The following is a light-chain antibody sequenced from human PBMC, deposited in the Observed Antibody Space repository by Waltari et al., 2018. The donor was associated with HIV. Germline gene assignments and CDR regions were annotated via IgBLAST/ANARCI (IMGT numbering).Light chain of an antibody. CDR2: DNT. CDR1: SSNIGAGYD. V-gene: IGLV1-40*01. J-gene: IGLJ2*01. Sequence: QSVLTQPPSVSGAPGQRVTISCTGSSSNIGAGYDLHWYQQLPGTAPKLLIYDNTNRPSGVPDRFSGSKSGTSASLAITGLQAEDEADYYCQSYDSSLSGVFGGGTKLTVL. CDR3: QSYDSSLSGV.